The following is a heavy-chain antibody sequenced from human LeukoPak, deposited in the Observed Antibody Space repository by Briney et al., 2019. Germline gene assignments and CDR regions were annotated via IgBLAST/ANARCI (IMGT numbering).Heavy chain of an antibody. V-gene: IGHV4-59*08. D-gene: IGHD3-22*01. CDR3: ARQAWPDSNGCSVFDY. CDR1: GGSISGYY. CDR2: IYYTGAT. Sequence: SETLSLTCTVSGGSISGYYWSWIRQPPGKGLECIGYIYYTGATNYNPSLKSRVSISVDTSKNQFSLKLISVTAADTAVYYCARQAWPDSNGCSVFDYWGQGTLVTVSS. J-gene: IGHJ4*02.